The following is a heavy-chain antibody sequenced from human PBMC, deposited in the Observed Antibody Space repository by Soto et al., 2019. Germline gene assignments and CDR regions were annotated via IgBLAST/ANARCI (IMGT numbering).Heavy chain of an antibody. V-gene: IGHV4-39*01. CDR1: GGSISSSSYY. Sequence: SETLSLTCTVSGGSISSSSYYWGWIRQPPGKGLEWIGSIYYSGSTYYNPSLKSRVTISVDTSKNQFSLKLSSVTAADTAVYYCARSDSSSWYFHGMDVWGQGTTVTVSS. CDR2: IYYSGST. CDR3: ARSDSSSWYFHGMDV. J-gene: IGHJ6*02. D-gene: IGHD6-13*01.